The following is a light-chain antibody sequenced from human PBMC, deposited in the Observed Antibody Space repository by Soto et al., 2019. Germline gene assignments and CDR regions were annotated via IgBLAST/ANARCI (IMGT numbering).Light chain of an antibody. CDR1: QSVSSSY. Sequence: EIMLTQSPDTLSLSPGESATLSCRASQSVSSSYLAWYQQKPGRAPRLLIYGASNGATCIPDRFSGSGSGTAFTLTISRLEPEDFAVFYCQQYDVSITFGQGTRLEIE. CDR2: GAS. J-gene: IGKJ5*01. CDR3: QQYDVSIT. V-gene: IGKV3-20*01.